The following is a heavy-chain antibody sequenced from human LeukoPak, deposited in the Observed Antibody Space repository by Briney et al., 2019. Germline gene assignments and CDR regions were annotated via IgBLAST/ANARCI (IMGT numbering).Heavy chain of an antibody. D-gene: IGHD2-15*01. CDR1: GVSFSNYY. V-gene: IGHV4-34*01. CDR3: SRGGIDLTTPFGDY. Sequence: SETLSLTCVVYGVSFSNYYWNWIRQTPGKGLEWIGEINHSGSTNYNPSLKSRVTMSVDVSKNQFSLTLNSLTAADTAVYFCSRGGIDLTTPFGDYWGQGTLVTVSS. CDR2: INHSGST. J-gene: IGHJ4*02.